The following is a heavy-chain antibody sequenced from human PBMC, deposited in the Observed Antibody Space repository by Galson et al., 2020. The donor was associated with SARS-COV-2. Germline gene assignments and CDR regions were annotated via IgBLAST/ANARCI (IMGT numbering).Heavy chain of an antibody. V-gene: IGHV4-38-2*01. CDR1: GYSMRSDYY. Sequence: LSLTCAVSGYSMRSDYYWGWIRQPPGKGLEWIGNIYHTGSTYYNPSLSSRVTISVDTSKNQFSLRLSSVTAADTAVYYCARDLLTGYFDYWGQGTLVSVSP. CDR2: IYHTGST. CDR3: ARDLLTGYFDY. D-gene: IGHD2-15*01. J-gene: IGHJ4*02.